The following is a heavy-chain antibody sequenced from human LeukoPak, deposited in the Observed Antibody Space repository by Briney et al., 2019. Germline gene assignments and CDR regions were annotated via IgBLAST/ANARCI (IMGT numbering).Heavy chain of an antibody. Sequence: SETLSLTCAVYGGSFSGDYLSWIRQPPGKGLEWIGEINHSGSTNYNPSLKSRVTISVDTSNNQFSLKLSSVTAADTAVYYCATITMIFQWGQGTLVTVSS. J-gene: IGHJ4*02. CDR3: ATITMIFQ. D-gene: IGHD3-22*01. V-gene: IGHV4-34*01. CDR1: GGSFSGDY. CDR2: INHSGST.